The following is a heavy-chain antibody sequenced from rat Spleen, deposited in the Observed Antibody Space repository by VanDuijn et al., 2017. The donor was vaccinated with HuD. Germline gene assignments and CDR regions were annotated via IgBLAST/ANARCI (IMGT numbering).Heavy chain of an antibody. CDR1: GFTFSDYF. CDR2: ISYDGSLT. CDR3: ARRTTGLFDY. V-gene: IGHV5-29*01. Sequence: EVQLVESDGGLVQPGRSLKLSCAASGFTFSDYFLAWVRQTPTKGLEWVATISYDGSLTYYRDSVKGRFTISRDNAKTTLYLQMDSLRSEDTATYYCARRTTGLFDYWSQGVMVTVSS. D-gene: IGHD4-1*01. J-gene: IGHJ2*01.